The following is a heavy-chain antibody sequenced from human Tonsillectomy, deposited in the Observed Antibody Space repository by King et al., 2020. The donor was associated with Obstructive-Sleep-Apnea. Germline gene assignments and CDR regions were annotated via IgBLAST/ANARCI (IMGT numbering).Heavy chain of an antibody. CDR2: ISYDGSNK. D-gene: IGHD3-10*01. CDR3: ARVRSSGSYFDFSFFDY. Sequence: VQLVQSGGGVVQPGRSLRLSCEASGFTFSSYAMHWVRQAPGKGLEWVAVISYDGSNKYDADSVKGRFTISRDNSKNTLYLQMNSLRAEDTAVYYCARVRSSGSYFDFSFFDYWGQGTLVTVSS. CDR1: GFTFSSYA. V-gene: IGHV3-30-3*01. J-gene: IGHJ4*02.